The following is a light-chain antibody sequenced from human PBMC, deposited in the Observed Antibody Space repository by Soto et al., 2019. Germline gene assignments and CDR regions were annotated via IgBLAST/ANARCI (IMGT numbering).Light chain of an antibody. CDR3: HVWDTTNPVI. Sequence: SCELTQPPSVWVAPGQTARITCGRNNIEIKSVHWYQQKPGQAPVLVVYDDGDRTTGIPERFSGSKSGNTATLTTSRVEAGDEADYYCHVWDTTNPVIFGGGTKLTV. J-gene: IGLJ2*01. CDR2: DDG. V-gene: IGLV3-21*02. CDR1: NIEIKS.